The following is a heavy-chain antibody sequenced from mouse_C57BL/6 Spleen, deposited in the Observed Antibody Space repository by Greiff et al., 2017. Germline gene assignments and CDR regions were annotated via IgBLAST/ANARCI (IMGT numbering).Heavy chain of an antibody. V-gene: IGHV1-15*01. CDR3: TTLGYYGSSFYYAMDY. J-gene: IGHJ4*01. CDR2: IDPETGGT. Sequence: VQLQQSGAELVRPGASVTLSCKASGYTFTDYEMHWVKQTPVHGLEWIGAIDPETGGTAYNQKFKGKAILTADKSSSTAYMELRSLTSEDSAVYYCTTLGYYGSSFYYAMDYWGQGTSVTVSS. CDR1: GYTFTDYE. D-gene: IGHD1-1*01.